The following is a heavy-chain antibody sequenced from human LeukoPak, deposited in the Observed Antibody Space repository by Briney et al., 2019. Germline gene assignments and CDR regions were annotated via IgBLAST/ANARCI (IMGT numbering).Heavy chain of an antibody. V-gene: IGHV3-74*01. CDR1: GFTISSSW. Sequence: GSLRLSCAASGFTISSSWMHWVRQTPGKGPVWVSRISSDGSSTNYADSVKGRFSISRDNAKNTLYLQMNSLRAEDTAVYYCARVNSYGNYNYYYDMDVWGQGTTVTVSS. D-gene: IGHD5-18*01. J-gene: IGHJ6*02. CDR2: ISSDGSST. CDR3: ARVNSYGNYNYYYDMDV.